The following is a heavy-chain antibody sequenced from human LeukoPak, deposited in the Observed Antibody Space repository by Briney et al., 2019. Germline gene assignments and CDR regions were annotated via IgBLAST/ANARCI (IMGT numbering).Heavy chain of an antibody. CDR1: GGSISSGGYY. D-gene: IGHD3-22*01. V-gene: IGHV4-31*03. J-gene: IGHJ5*02. CDR2: IYYSGST. Sequence: SQTLSLTCTVSGGSISSGGYYWSWIRQHPGKGLEWIGYIYYSGSTYYNPSLKSRVTISVDTSKNQFSLKLGSVTAADTAVYYCARRSGSSGYYYANWFDPWGQGTLVTVSS. CDR3: ARRSGSSGYYYANWFDP.